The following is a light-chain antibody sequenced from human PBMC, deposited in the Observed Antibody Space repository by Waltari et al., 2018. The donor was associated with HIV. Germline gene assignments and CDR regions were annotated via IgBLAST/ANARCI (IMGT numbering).Light chain of an antibody. V-gene: IGKV1-5*03. CDR3: QQYNSHSRA. CDR1: QSIGNW. J-gene: IGKJ4*02. Sequence: DIQMTQSHSTVAASVGDRINMTCRSSQSIGNWLAWYQHRPGEAPNLLVYKASILRSGVPSRFSAGASGTEFTLTITTLQPEDIAIYYCQQYNSHSRAFGPGTKVE. CDR2: KAS.